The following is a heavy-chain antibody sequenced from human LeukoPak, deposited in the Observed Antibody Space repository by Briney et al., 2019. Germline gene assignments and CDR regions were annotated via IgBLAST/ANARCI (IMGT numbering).Heavy chain of an antibody. V-gene: IGHV3-23*01. Sequence: PGGSLRLSCAASGFSFNNYGMSWVRQAPGKGLEWISAITGSGGTTYYAGSVEGRFTISRDNSKNTLFLQVNSLRAEDTAVYYCAKDRVGAMMYFDYWGQGTLVTVSS. CDR2: ITGSGGTT. CDR1: GFSFNNYG. J-gene: IGHJ4*02. D-gene: IGHD1-26*01. CDR3: AKDRVGAMMYFDY.